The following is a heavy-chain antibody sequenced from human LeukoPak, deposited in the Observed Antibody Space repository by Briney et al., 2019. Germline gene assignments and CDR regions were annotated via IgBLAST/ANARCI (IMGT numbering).Heavy chain of an antibody. CDR1: GASISSGNYY. CDR2: IYYSGDT. CDR3: ARDVAGNTFDY. D-gene: IGHD5-12*01. V-gene: IGHV4-39*07. J-gene: IGHJ4*02. Sequence: SETLSLTCTVSGASISSGNYYSGWIRQPPGKGLEWLGSIYYSGDTYNNPPLRSRVTISVDTAKSQFSLRLTSMTAADTAVYYCARDVAGNTFDYWGQGTLVSV.